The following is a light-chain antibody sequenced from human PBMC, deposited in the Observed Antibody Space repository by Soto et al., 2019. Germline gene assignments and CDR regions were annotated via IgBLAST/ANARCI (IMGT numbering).Light chain of an antibody. CDR2: GAS. CDR3: QQYDNLPLT. CDR1: QSVRSSY. V-gene: IGKV3-20*01. J-gene: IGKJ4*01. Sequence: EIVLTQSPGTLSLSPGERATLSCRSSQSVRSSYLAWYQQKPGQAPRLLIHGASSRPTGIPDRFSGSGSGTDFTFTISSLQPEDIATYYCQQYDNLPLTFGGGTKVDIK.